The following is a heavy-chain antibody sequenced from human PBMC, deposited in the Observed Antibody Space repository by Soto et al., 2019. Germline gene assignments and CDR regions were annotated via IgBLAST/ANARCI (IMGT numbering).Heavy chain of an antibody. V-gene: IGHV1-24*01. CDR1: GYTFTGYY. CDR3: ATWSMLGDYYYGMDV. CDR2: FDPEDGET. J-gene: IGHJ6*02. D-gene: IGHD2-8*01. Sequence: GASVKVSCKASGYTFTGYYMHWVRQAPGKGLEWMGGFDPEDGETIYAQKFQGRVTMTEDTSTDTAYMELSSLRSEDTAVYYCATWSMLGDYYYGMDVWGQGTTVTVSS.